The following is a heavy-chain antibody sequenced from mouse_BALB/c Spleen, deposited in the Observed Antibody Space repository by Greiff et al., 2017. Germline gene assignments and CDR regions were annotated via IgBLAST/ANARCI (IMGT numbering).Heavy chain of an antibody. Sequence: QVQLQQPGAELVKPGASVKLSCKASGYTFTSYWMHWVKQRPGQGLEWIGEIDPSDSYTNYNQKFKGKATLTVDKSSSTAYMQLSSRTSEDSAVYYCARGGGRYWYFDVWGAGTTVTVSS. CDR2: IDPSDSYT. D-gene: IGHD1-1*02. CDR1: GYTFTSYW. V-gene: IGHV1-69*02. J-gene: IGHJ1*01. CDR3: ARGGGRYWYFDV.